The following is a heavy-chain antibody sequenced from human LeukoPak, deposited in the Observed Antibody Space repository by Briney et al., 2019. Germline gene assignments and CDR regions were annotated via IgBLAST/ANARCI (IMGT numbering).Heavy chain of an antibody. CDR1: GFTFSSYN. D-gene: IGHD1-7*01. CDR2: ISSSGSTI. Sequence: PGGSLRLSCAASGFTFSSYNMNWVRQAPGKVLEWVSYISSSGSTIYYADSVKGRFTISRDNAKNSLYLQMNSLRAEDTAVYYCARAHNWKYGSFDFWGQGTLVTVSS. J-gene: IGHJ4*02. V-gene: IGHV3-48*04. CDR3: ARAHNWKYGSFDF.